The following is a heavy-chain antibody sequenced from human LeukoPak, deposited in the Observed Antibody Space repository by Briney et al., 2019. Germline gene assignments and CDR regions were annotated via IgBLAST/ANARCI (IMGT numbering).Heavy chain of an antibody. CDR3: ARDTKWFGEITTFDY. CDR2: ISSSGSTI. D-gene: IGHD3-10*01. CDR1: GFTFSDYY. Sequence: GGSLRLSCAASGFTFSDYYMSWIRQAPGKGLEWASYISSSGSTIYYADSVKGRFTISRDNAKNSLYLQMNSLRAEDTAVYYCARDTKWFGEITTFDYWAREPWSPSPQ. V-gene: IGHV3-11*01. J-gene: IGHJ4*02.